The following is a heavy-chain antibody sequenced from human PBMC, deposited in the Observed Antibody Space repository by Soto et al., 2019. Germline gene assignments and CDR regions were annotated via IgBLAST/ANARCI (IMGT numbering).Heavy chain of an antibody. D-gene: IGHD1-20*01. V-gene: IGHV1-2*02. Sequence: ASVKGSFKASGYTFSGYYIHWVRQAPGQGLEWMGWINPNTDVTNYAQRFQGRVTMTRDTSITTAYMELSRLRSDDTAVYYCARDLWGNWNQIDAFGIWGPGTTVTVSS. CDR3: ARDLWGNWNQIDAFGI. CDR2: INPNTDVT. CDR1: GYTFSGYY. J-gene: IGHJ3*02.